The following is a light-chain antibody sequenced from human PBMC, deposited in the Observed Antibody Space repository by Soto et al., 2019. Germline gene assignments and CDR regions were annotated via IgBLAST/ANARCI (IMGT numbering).Light chain of an antibody. CDR3: QQSFTAPWT. CDR2: TAS. V-gene: IGKV1-39*01. J-gene: IGKJ1*01. CDR1: QSISTF. Sequence: DIQMTQSPSSLSASVGDRVTITCRASQSISTFLNWYQQKPGKAPNLLIYTASTLHGGVPSRFSGSGSGTDFTLTISSLQPEDFATYYCQQSFTAPWTFGQGTRVEIE.